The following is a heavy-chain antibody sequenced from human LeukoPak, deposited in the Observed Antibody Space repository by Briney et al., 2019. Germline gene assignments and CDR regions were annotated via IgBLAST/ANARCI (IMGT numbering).Heavy chain of an antibody. Sequence: SETLSLTCTVSGGSISSSSYYWGWIRQPPGKGLEWIGNIYYSGSTYYNPSLKSRVTISVDTSKNQFSLKLSSVTAADTAVYYCARGVYYDSSDYWGQGTLVTVSS. D-gene: IGHD3-22*01. CDR1: GGSISSSSYY. CDR3: ARGVYYDSSDY. V-gene: IGHV4-39*07. J-gene: IGHJ4*02. CDR2: IYYSGST.